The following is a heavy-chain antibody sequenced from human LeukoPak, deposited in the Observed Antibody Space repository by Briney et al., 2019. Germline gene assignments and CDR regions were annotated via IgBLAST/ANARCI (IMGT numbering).Heavy chain of an antibody. V-gene: IGHV1-69*01. Sequence: GASVTVSCKASGGTFSSYAISWVRRAPGQGLEWMGGIIPIFGTANYAQKFQGRVTITADESTSTAYMELSSLRSEDTAVYYCARGPPAPATFLPNYGMDVWGQGTTVTVSS. CDR2: IIPIFGTA. CDR3: ARGPPAPATFLPNYGMDV. J-gene: IGHJ6*02. D-gene: IGHD2-2*01. CDR1: GGTFSSYA.